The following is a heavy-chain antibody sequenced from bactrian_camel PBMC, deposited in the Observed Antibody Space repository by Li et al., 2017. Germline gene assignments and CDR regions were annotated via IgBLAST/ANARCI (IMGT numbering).Heavy chain of an antibody. CDR1: GSTRSGYC. Sequence: HVQLVESGGGSVQAGGSLRLSCEVSGSTRSGYCMAWFRQVPGTEREGVARIGSDGKVMYTDAVKGRFTISRDNAKKTLYLQMDSLTPSDTGVYYCAARVCHYGTSIVFSSSSYTYWGQGTQVTVS. CDR3: AARVCHYGTSIVFSSSSYTY. D-gene: IGHD6*01. J-gene: IGHJ4*01. V-gene: IGHV3S9*01. CDR2: IGSDGKV.